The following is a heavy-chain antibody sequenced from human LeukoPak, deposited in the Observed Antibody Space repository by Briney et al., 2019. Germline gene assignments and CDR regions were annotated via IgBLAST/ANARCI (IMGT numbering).Heavy chain of an antibody. V-gene: IGHV3-64D*06. CDR2: ISPNGGTT. D-gene: IGHD1-1*01. Sequence: GGSLRLSCSASGFIFSSYAMHWVRQAPGKGLEYVSAISPNGGTTYYADSVKGRFSISRDNFKNVLYLQMSSLRPEDTAVYYCVPKGNEGYWGQGTLVTVSS. J-gene: IGHJ4*02. CDR1: GFIFSSYA. CDR3: VPKGNEGY.